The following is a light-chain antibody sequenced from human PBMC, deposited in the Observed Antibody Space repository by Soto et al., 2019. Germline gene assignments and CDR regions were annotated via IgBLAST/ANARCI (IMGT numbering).Light chain of an antibody. CDR3: QQYDTSLWAYT. CDR2: GAS. V-gene: IGKV3-20*01. CDR1: QIFTRSY. Sequence: EVVLTQSPVTLYLSPGERATLSCRASQIFTRSYLAWYQQKPGQAPRLLIYGASDRAAGIPDRFSGSGSGTDFTLTISRLEPADFAVYYCQQYDTSLWAYTFGQGTKLEIK. J-gene: IGKJ2*01.